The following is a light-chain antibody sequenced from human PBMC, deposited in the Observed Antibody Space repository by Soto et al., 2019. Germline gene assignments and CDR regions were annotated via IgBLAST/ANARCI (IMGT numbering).Light chain of an antibody. V-gene: IGKV1-39*01. CDR1: QSISTC. J-gene: IGKJ5*01. CDR3: QQSHSTLLIT. CDR2: AAS. Sequence: DIQMTQSPSSLSASVGDRVTITCRASQSISTCLNWYQQKPGKAPKLLIYAASDLQSGVPSRFSGSGSGTDFTLTISSLQPEDFATYYCQQSHSTLLITFGQGTRLEIK.